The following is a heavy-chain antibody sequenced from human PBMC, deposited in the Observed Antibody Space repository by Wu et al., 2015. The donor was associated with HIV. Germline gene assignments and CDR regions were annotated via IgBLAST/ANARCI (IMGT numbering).Heavy chain of an antibody. CDR3: ARPSRSTIAAATDS. D-gene: IGHD6-13*01. Sequence: QVQLVQSGAELKKPGASVKVSCKASGFSFNTYYMDWVRQAPGQGLEWMGFVNPAGGNTVAQKFQGRLTMTRDTSTSTDYMELTSLTSEDTAVYFCARPSRSTIAAATDSWGQGTLVIVSS. J-gene: IGHJ4*02. CDR2: VNPAGGNT. V-gene: IGHV1-46*02. CDR1: GFSFNTYY.